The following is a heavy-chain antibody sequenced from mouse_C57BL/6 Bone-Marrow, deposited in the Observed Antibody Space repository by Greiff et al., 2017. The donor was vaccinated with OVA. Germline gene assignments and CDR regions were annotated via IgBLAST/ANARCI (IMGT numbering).Heavy chain of an antibody. CDR3: ARNWNYGSSFFFDY. CDR1: GFSLTSSG. CDR2: IWSGGST. Sequence: VKLMESGPGLVQPSQSLSITCTVSGFSLTSSGVHWVRQSPGKGLEWLGVIWSGGSTDYNAAFISRLSISKDNSKSQVFFKMNSLQADDTAIYYCARNWNYGSSFFFDYWGQGTTLTVSS. V-gene: IGHV2-2*01. D-gene: IGHD1-1*01. J-gene: IGHJ2*01.